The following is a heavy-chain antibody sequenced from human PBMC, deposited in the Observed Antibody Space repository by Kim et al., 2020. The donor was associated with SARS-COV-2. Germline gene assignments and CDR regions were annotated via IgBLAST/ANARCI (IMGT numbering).Heavy chain of an antibody. CDR2: IDCANGNR. J-gene: IGHJ4*02. CDR1: GHTFTRDS. Sequence: ASVKVSCKTSGHTFTRDSIHWVRQAPGQRLEWMGGIDCANGNRKYSQKFQGRVTFTSDTSASTAYMELSSLRSEDSAVYYCLGGYLFNYLGPGTLVTVSS. CDR3: LGGYLFNY. D-gene: IGHD1-26*01. V-gene: IGHV1-3*01.